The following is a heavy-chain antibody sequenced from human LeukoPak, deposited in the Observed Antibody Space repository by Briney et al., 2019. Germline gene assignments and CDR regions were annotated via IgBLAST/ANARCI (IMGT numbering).Heavy chain of an antibody. J-gene: IGHJ6*02. CDR2: IIPIFGTA. CDR1: GGTFSSYA. D-gene: IGHD2-2*01. V-gene: IGHV1-69*05. Sequence: SVKVSCKASGGTFSSYAISWVRQAPGQGLEWMGGIIPIFGTANYAQKFQGRVTMTRNTSISTAYMELSSLRSEDTAVYYCARQPGYQLLKPYYYYGMDVWGQGTTVTVSS. CDR3: ARQPGYQLLKPYYYYGMDV.